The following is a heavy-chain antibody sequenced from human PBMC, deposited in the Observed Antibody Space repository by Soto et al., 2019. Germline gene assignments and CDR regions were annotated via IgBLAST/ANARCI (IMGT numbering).Heavy chain of an antibody. Sequence: EVQLLESGGDLVQPGGSLRLSCVASGFSFSNYAMSWVRQVPGQGLEWVSVISGRDDSTYYADSVKGRFTISRDNSKNTMYLQMNSLRAEDTAIYYCARDRERDAWYEDYWGQGTLVTVSS. V-gene: IGHV3-23*01. CDR1: GFSFSNYA. D-gene: IGHD6-13*01. CDR2: ISGRDDST. CDR3: ARDRERDAWYEDY. J-gene: IGHJ4*02.